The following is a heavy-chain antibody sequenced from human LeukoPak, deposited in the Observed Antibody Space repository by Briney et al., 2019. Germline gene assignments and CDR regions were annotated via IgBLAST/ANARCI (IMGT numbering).Heavy chain of an antibody. CDR1: GYTFTGYY. J-gene: IGHJ4*02. D-gene: IGHD2-2*01. Sequence: GASVKVSCRASGYTFTGYYMHWVRQAPGQGLEWMGWINPNSGGTNYAQKFQGRVTMTRDTSISTAYMELSRLRSDDTAVYYCARASIVVVPAALGYWGQGTLVTVSS. CDR3: ARASIVVVPAALGY. V-gene: IGHV1-2*02. CDR2: INPNSGGT.